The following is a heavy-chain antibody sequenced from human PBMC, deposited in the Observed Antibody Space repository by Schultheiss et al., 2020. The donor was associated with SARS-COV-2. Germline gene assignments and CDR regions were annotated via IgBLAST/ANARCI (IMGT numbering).Heavy chain of an antibody. V-gene: IGHV4-4*08. CDR3: ARHYRDGYYYGMDV. CDR2: IYTSGST. Sequence: SETLSLTCAVYGGSFSGYYWSWIRQPPGKGLEWIGRIYTSGSTNYNPSLKSRVTISVDTSKNQFSLKLSSVTAADTAVYYCARHYRDGYYYGMDVWGQGTTVTVSS. J-gene: IGHJ6*02. CDR1: GGSFSGYY. D-gene: IGHD1-14*01.